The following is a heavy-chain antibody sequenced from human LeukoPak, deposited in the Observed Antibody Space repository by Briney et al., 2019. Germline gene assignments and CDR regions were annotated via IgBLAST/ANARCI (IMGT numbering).Heavy chain of an antibody. D-gene: IGHD2-15*01. CDR1: GFTFSSYA. Sequence: GRSLRLSCAASGFTFSSYAMHWVRQAPGKGLEWVAVISYDGSNKYYADSVKGRFTISRDNSKNTLYLQMNSLRAEDTAVYYCARDRELFSYYYYMDVWGKGTTVTVSS. J-gene: IGHJ6*03. CDR2: ISYDGSNK. CDR3: ARDRELFSYYYYMDV. V-gene: IGHV3-30-3*01.